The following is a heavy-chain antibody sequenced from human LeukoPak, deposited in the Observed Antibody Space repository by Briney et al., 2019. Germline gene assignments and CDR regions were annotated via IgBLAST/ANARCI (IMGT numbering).Heavy chain of an antibody. CDR2: IPYDGSNK. J-gene: IGHJ4*02. CDR1: GFTFSDYG. D-gene: IGHD3-22*01. Sequence: GRSLRLSCAASGFTFSDYGMHWVRQAPGKGLEWVADIPYDGSNKYYADSVKRRFTISRDNSRNTLYLQMNSLRAEDTAVYHCARESYYYDSSGYQRSLPGDYWGQGTLVTVSS. CDR3: ARESYYYDSSGYQRSLPGDY. V-gene: IGHV3-30*03.